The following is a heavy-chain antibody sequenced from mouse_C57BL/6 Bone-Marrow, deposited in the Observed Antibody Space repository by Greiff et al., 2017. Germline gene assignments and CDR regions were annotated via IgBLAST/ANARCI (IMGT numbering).Heavy chain of an antibody. CDR1: GYTFTSYG. Sequence: QVQLKESGAELARPGASVKLSCKASGYTFTSYGISWVKQRPGQGLEWIGEIYPRSGNTYYNEKFKGKATLTADKSSSTAYMELRSLTSEDSAVYFCARSNFLGYGSPWYFDVWGTGTTVTVSS. D-gene: IGHD1-1*01. CDR2: IYPRSGNT. V-gene: IGHV1-81*01. J-gene: IGHJ1*03. CDR3: ARSNFLGYGSPWYFDV.